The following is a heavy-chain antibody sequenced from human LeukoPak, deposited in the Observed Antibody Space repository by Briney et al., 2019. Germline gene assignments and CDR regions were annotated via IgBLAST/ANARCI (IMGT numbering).Heavy chain of an antibody. CDR3: ASLRSSSWYDHFDY. V-gene: IGHV3-30*04. D-gene: IGHD6-13*01. CDR2: ISYDGSNK. CDR1: GFTFSSYA. Sequence: PGGSLRLSCAASGFTFSSYAMYWVRQAPGKGLEWVALISYDGSNKYYADSVKGRFTISRDNSKNTLYLQMNSLRAEDTAVYYCASLRSSSWYDHFDYWGQGTLVTVSS. J-gene: IGHJ4*02.